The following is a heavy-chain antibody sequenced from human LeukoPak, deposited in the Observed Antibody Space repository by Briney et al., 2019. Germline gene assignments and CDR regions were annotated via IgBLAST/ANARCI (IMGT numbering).Heavy chain of an antibody. CDR1: GFTFSSYG. V-gene: IGHV3-30*02. J-gene: IGHJ3*02. Sequence: GGSLRLSCAASGFTFSSYGLHWIRQAPGKGLEWVAFIQYDESNKYYADSVKGRFTISRDNSKNTLYLQMNSPRTEDTAVYYCARMTTVTTEGIWGQGTMVTVSS. CDR3: ARMTTVTTEGI. D-gene: IGHD4-17*01. CDR2: IQYDESNK.